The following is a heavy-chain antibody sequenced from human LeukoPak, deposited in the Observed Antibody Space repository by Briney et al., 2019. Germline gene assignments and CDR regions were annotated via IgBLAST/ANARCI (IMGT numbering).Heavy chain of an antibody. V-gene: IGHV1-69*02. D-gene: IGHD2-2*01. Sequence: SVNVSCKASGGTFSSYTISWVRQAPGQGLEWMGRIIPILGIANYAQKFQGRVTITADKSTSTAYMELSSLRSEDTAVYYCARLVPAATPDSKNRDCWGQGTLVTVSS. CDR2: IIPILGIA. J-gene: IGHJ4*02. CDR1: GGTFSSYT. CDR3: ARLVPAATPDSKNRDC.